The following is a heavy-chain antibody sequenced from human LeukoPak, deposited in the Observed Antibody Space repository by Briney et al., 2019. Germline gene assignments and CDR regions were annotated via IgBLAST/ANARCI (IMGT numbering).Heavy chain of an antibody. Sequence: ASVKVSCKASGYTFTSYGISWVRQAPGQGLEWMGWISAYNGNTNYAQKLQGRVTMTTDTSTSTAYMELRRLRSDDTAVYYCARDRLYAAAARFDYWGQGTLVTVSS. CDR3: ARDRLYAAAARFDY. CDR1: GYTFTSYG. V-gene: IGHV1-18*04. D-gene: IGHD6-13*01. CDR2: ISAYNGNT. J-gene: IGHJ4*02.